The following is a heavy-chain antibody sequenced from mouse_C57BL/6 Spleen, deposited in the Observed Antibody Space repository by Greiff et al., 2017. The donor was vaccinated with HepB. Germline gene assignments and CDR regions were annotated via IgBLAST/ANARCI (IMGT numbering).Heavy chain of an antibody. J-gene: IGHJ3*01. V-gene: IGHV5-17*01. CDR1: GFTFSDYG. CDR3: ARGRSLAY. Sequence: DVHLVESGGGLVKPGGSLKLSCAASGFTFSDYGMHWVRQAPEKGLEWVAYISSGSSTIYYADTVKGRFTISRDNAKNTLFLQMTSLRSEDTAMYYCARGRSLAYWGQGTLVTVSA. CDR2: ISSGSSTI.